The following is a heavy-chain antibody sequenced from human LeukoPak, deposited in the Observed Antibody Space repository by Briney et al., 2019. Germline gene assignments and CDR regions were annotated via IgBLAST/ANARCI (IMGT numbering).Heavy chain of an antibody. J-gene: IGHJ4*02. V-gene: IGHV3-23*01. CDR1: GFTFTNYA. CDR2: ISDSGGNT. CDR3: APRHCIRNTCYLGFDY. D-gene: IGHD2-2*01. Sequence: PGGSLRLSCAAPGFTFTNYAMSWVRQAPGKGLEWVSEISDSGGNTYYADSVKGRFTVSRDNPKNTVYLQMNGLRVEDTAVYYCAPRHCIRNTCYLGFDYWARESWSPSPQ.